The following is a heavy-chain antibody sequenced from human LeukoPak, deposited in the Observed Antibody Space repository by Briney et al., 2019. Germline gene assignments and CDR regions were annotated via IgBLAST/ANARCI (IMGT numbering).Heavy chain of an antibody. V-gene: IGHV3-21*01. Sequence: PGGSLRLSCAASGFTFSSYSMNWVRQAPGKGLEWVSSISSSSSYIYYADSVKGRFTISRDNAKNSLYLQMNSLRAEDTAVYYCARVRYCSGGSCYSGAFDTWGQGTMVTVSS. J-gene: IGHJ3*02. CDR2: ISSSSSYI. D-gene: IGHD2-15*01. CDR3: ARVRYCSGGSCYSGAFDT. CDR1: GFTFSSYS.